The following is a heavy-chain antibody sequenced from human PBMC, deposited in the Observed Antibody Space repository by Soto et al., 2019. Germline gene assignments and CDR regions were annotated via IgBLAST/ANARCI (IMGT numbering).Heavy chain of an antibody. CDR2: IYYSGST. Sequence: SETLSLTCTVSGGSLSSGGYYWSWIRQHPGKGLEWIGYIYYSGSTYYNPSLKSRVTISVDTSKNQFSLKLSSVTAADTAVYYCARGGYSSSSDYFDYWAREPWSPSPQ. D-gene: IGHD6-6*01. V-gene: IGHV4-31*03. CDR3: ARGGYSSSSDYFDY. CDR1: GGSLSSGGYY. J-gene: IGHJ4*02.